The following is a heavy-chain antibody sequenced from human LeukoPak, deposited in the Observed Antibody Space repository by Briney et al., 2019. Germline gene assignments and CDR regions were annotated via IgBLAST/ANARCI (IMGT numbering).Heavy chain of an antibody. CDR3: AGGYDILTGPPERNWSDP. CDR2: NIPIFGTA. J-gene: IGHJ5*02. D-gene: IGHD3-9*01. Sequence: ASVKVSCKPSGSTFSSYGINWVRQAPGQGLEWLVGNIPIFGTANYAQMFQGGVTINAAEFTSTAYMAVSSLRTEDAAVYYSAGGYDILTGPPERNWSDPWGQGTLVTVSS. V-gene: IGHV1-69*13. CDR1: GSTFSSYG.